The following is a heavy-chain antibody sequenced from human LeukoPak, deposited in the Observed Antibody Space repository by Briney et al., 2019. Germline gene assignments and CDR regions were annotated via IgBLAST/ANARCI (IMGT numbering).Heavy chain of an antibody. CDR3: TTGRFSAGKLNGFDP. J-gene: IGHJ5*02. CDR1: GYTFTSYA. V-gene: IGHV1-8*01. Sequence: ASVKVSCKASGYTFTSYAINWVRQATGQGLEWMGWMNPNSGNTGYAQKFQGRVTMTRNTSTSTAYMEMRSLRSEDTAVYYCTTGRFSAGKLNGFDPWGQGTLVTVSS. CDR2: MNPNSGNT. D-gene: IGHD6-13*01.